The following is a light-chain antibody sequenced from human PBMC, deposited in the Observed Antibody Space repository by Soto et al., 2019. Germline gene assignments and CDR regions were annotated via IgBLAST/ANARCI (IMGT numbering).Light chain of an antibody. J-gene: IGKJ4*01. Sequence: DIQLTQSPSFLSASVGDRVTITCRASQGISTYLAWYQQKPGKAPKVLIYGASTLQRGVPSRFSGSTSGTEFTLTISSLQPEDSATYYCQQLSRYPLTFGGGTKVDI. CDR1: QGISTY. CDR3: QQLSRYPLT. CDR2: GAS. V-gene: IGKV1-9*01.